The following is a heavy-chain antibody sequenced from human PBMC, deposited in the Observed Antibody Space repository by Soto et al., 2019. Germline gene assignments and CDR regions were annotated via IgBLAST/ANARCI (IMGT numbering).Heavy chain of an antibody. D-gene: IGHD3-10*01. J-gene: IGHJ4*02. CDR1: GGSISSGGYS. V-gene: IGHV4-30-2*01. CDR2: IYHSGST. CDR3: ARATSYYGSGSYYSFDY. Sequence: SETLSLTCAVSGGSISSGGYSWSWIRQPPGKGLEWIGYIYHSGSTYYNPSLKSRVTISVDRSKNQFSLKLSSVTAADTAVYYCARATSYYGSGSYYSFDYWGQGTLVTVSS.